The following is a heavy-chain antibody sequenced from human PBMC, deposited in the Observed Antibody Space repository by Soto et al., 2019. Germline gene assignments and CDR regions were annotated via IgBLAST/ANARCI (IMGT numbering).Heavy chain of an antibody. CDR1: GFTFSSYE. Sequence: GGSLRLSCAASGFTFSSYEMNWVRQAPGKGLEWVSYSSSSGSTRYYADSVKGRFTISRDNAKNSLYLQMNSLRAEDTAVYYCASVQVAMVLRYFDYWGQGTLVTVSS. CDR2: SSSSGSTR. CDR3: ASVQVAMVLRYFDY. D-gene: IGHD5-18*01. J-gene: IGHJ4*02. V-gene: IGHV3-48*03.